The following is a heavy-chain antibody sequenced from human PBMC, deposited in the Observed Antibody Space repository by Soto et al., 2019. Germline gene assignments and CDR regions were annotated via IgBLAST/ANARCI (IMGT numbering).Heavy chain of an antibody. D-gene: IGHD6-6*01. V-gene: IGHV3-33*01. CDR3: AWSSSGYGMDV. CDR2: IWYDGSNK. Sequence: PGGSLRLSCAASGFTFSSYGMHWVRQAPGKGLEWVAVIWYDGSNKYYADSVKGRFTISRDNSKNTLYLQMNSLRAEDTAVYYCAWSSSGYGMDVWGQGTTVTVSS. J-gene: IGHJ6*02. CDR1: GFTFSSYG.